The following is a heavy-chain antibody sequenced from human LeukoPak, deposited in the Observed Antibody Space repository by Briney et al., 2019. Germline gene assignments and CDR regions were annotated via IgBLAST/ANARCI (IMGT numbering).Heavy chain of an antibody. CDR1: GYTFTSYG. V-gene: IGHV1-18*01. CDR3: ARDSGERGSGSYLIAY. Sequence: ASVKVSRKASGYTFTSYGISWVRQGPGQGLGWVGWISAYNGNTNYAQTLQGRVTMTTDTSTSTASMALRSLRSDDPAVYYCARDSGERGSGSYLIAYWGQGTLVTVSS. CDR2: ISAYNGNT. D-gene: IGHD3-10*01. J-gene: IGHJ4*02.